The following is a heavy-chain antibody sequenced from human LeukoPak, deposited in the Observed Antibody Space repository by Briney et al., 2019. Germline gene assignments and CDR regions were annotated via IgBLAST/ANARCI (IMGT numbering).Heavy chain of an antibody. J-gene: IGHJ4*02. V-gene: IGHV5-51*01. CDR2: IYPGDSDT. CDR1: GYGFINYW. Sequence: GESLKISCKGVGYGFINYWIAWVRQMPGKGLEWMGIIYPGDSDTRYSPSFQGQVTISADKSTTTAYLQWGSLKASDTAMYYCARHTTDYDNNSPLGYWGQGTLVTVSS. D-gene: IGHD3-16*01. CDR3: ARHTTDYDNNSPLGY.